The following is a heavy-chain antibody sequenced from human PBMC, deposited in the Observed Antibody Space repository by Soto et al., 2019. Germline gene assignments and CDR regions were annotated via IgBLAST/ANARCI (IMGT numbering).Heavy chain of an antibody. V-gene: IGHV1-69*06. J-gene: IGHJ6*02. CDR3: ATTRWEDYYYGMDV. Sequence: QVQLVQSGAEVKKPGSSVKVSCKASGGTFSSYAISWVRQAPGQGLEWMGGIIPIFGTANYAQKFQGRVTSTADKSTSTAYIELSSLRSEDTAVYYCATTRWEDYYYGMDVWGQGTTVTVSS. CDR1: GGTFSSYA. CDR2: IIPIFGTA. D-gene: IGHD1-26*01.